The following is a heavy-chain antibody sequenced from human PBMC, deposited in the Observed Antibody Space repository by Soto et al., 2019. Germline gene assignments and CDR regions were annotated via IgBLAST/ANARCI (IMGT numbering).Heavy chain of an antibody. V-gene: IGHV1-69*01. CDR3: ATNERRAGYRFAY. CDR2: IIPIFGTP. CDR1: VVSFSMQD. D-gene: IGHD5-12*01. Sequence: SVXGSWKSCVVSFSMQDRRCWLQAPGQGLEWMGWIIPIFGTPQYAEKFQDRVTITADESTSTAYMELSSLKSEETAVYYCATNERRAGYRFAYWGKGTLVPVS. J-gene: IGHJ4*02.